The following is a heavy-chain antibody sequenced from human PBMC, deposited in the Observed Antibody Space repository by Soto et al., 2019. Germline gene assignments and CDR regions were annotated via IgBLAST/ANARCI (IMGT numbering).Heavy chain of an antibody. CDR2: IYYTGST. V-gene: IGHV4-30-4*01. J-gene: IGHJ4*02. D-gene: IGHD2-2*01. CDR3: ARYQKGRFDY. CDR1: GGSISSGDYY. Sequence: SETLSLTCAVYGGSISSGDYYWSWIRQPPGKGLEWIGYIYYTGSTYYNPSLKSRLTISVDTSKNQFSLKLTSVTAADTAVYFCARYQKGRFDYWGQGTLVTVSS.